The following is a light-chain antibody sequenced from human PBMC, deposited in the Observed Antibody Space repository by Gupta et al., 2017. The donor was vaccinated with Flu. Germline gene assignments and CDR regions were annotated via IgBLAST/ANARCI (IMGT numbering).Light chain of an antibody. Sequence: SLGERATINCRSSQSVLYSSNNKNYLAWYQQKPGQPPKLLIYWASTRESGVPDRFSGSGSGTDFTLTISSLQVEDVAVYYCQQYYTNTLTFGGGTKVEIK. CDR1: QSVLYSSNNKNY. CDR2: WAS. CDR3: QQYYTNTLT. J-gene: IGKJ4*01. V-gene: IGKV4-1*01.